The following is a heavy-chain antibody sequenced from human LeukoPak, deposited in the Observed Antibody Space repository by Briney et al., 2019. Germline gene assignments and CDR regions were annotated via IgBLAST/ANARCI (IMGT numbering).Heavy chain of an antibody. J-gene: IGHJ4*02. CDR1: GGSISSSSYY. V-gene: IGHV4-39*07. CDR2: MYYSGST. D-gene: IGHD2-15*01. CDR3: ARLGAAIPYCSGGSCYPDPLDY. Sequence: SETLSLTCTVSGGSISSSSYYWGWIRQPPGKGLEWIGSMYYSGSTYYNPSLKSRVTISLDTSKNQFSLKLSSVIAADTAVYYCARLGAAIPYCSGGSCYPDPLDYWGQGTLVTVSS.